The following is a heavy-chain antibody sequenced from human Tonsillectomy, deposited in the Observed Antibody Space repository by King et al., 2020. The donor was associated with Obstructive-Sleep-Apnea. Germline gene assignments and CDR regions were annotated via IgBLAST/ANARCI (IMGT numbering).Heavy chain of an antibody. CDR1: GFTFRSYW. CDR3: ASTTTTLYY. D-gene: IGHD1-26*01. V-gene: IGHV3-74*01. CDR2: INPDGEGT. J-gene: IGHJ4*02. Sequence: VQLVESGGGLVQPVGSVRLSCAASGFTFRSYWMHGVRRAPGKGVVWGSRINPDGEGTIYADVVKGRFTISRDNAKNTLFLQMNSLRAEDTAVYYCASTTTTLYYWGRGTLVTVSS.